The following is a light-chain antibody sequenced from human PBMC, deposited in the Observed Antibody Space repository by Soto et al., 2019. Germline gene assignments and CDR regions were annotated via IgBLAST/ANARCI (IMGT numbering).Light chain of an antibody. V-gene: IGLV2-14*01. J-gene: IGLJ1*01. CDR2: DVS. Sequence: QSALTQPASVSGSPGQSITISCTGTSSDVGCYNYVSWYQQHPGKAPKLMIYDVSNRPSGVSNRFSGSKSGNTASLTISGLQAEDEADYYCSSYTSSSPPYVFGTGTKVTVL. CDR1: SSDVGCYNY. CDR3: SSYTSSSPPYV.